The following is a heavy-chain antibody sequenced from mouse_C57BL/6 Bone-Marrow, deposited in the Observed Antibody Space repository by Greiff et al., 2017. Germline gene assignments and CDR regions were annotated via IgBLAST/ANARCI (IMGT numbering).Heavy chain of an antibody. D-gene: IGHD2-1*01. V-gene: IGHV1-81*01. J-gene: IGHJ3*01. CDR3: ASPIYYGTAWFAY. Sequence: QVQLQQSGAELARPGASVKLSCKASGYTFTSYGISWVKQRTGQGLEWIGEIYPRSGNTYYNETFKGKATLTADKSSSTAYMELRSLTSEDSAVYFCASPIYYGTAWFAYWGQGTLVTVSA. CDR2: IYPRSGNT. CDR1: GYTFTSYG.